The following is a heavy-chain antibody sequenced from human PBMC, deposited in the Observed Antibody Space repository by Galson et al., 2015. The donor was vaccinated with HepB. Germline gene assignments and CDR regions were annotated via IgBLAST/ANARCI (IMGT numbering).Heavy chain of an antibody. CDR3: VKGGSGWYGLDY. CDR1: GFTFSSYA. D-gene: IGHD6-19*01. V-gene: IGHV3-64D*06. Sequence: SLRLSCAASGFTFSSYAMHWVRQAPGKGLEYVSAISSNGGSTYYVDSVKGRFTISRDNSKNTLYLQMSSLRAEDTAVYYCVKGGSGWYGLDYWGQGTLVTVSS. CDR2: ISSNGGST. J-gene: IGHJ4*02.